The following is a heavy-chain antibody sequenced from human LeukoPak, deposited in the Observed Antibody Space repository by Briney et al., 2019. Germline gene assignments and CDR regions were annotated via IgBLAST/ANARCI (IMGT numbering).Heavy chain of an antibody. D-gene: IGHD5-12*01. J-gene: IGHJ4*02. V-gene: IGHV1-18*01. CDR3: ARVGSIVAPVGDFDY. CDR2: ISAYNGNT. CDR1: GYTFTSYG. Sequence: GASVKVSCKASGYTFTSYGISWVRQAPGQGLEWMGWISAYNGNTNYAQKLQGRVTMPTDTSTSTAYMELRRLRSDDTAVYYCARVGSIVAPVGDFDYWGQGTLVTASS.